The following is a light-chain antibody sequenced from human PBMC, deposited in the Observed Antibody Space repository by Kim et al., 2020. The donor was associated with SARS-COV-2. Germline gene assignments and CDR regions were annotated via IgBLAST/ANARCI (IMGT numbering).Light chain of an antibody. CDR3: NSRDSSGNLFV. CDR2: GKN. J-gene: IGLJ1*01. V-gene: IGLV3-19*01. Sequence: ELTQDPAVSVALGQTVRITCQGDSLRSYYASWYQQKPGQAPVLVIYGKNNRPSGIPDRFSGSSSGNTASLTITGAQAEDEADYYCNSRDSSGNLFVFGTGTKVTVL. CDR1: SLRSYY.